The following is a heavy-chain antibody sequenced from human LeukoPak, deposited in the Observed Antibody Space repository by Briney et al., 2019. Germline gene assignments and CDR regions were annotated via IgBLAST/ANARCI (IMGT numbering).Heavy chain of an antibody. V-gene: IGHV3-48*03. J-gene: IGHJ5*02. CDR1: GFTFSSYE. D-gene: IGHD3-22*01. Sequence: PGGSLRLSCAASGFTFSSYEMNWVRQAPGKGLEWVSYISSSGSTIYYADSVKGRFTISRDNAKNSLYLQMNSLRAEDTAVYYCARDRRFDSSGYYGYWFDPWGQGTLVTVSS. CDR3: ARDRRFDSSGYYGYWFDP. CDR2: ISSSGSTI.